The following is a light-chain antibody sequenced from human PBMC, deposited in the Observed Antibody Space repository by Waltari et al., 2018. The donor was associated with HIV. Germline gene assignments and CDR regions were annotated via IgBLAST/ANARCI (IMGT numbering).Light chain of an antibody. V-gene: IGLV1-44*01. J-gene: IGLJ2*01. Sequence: QSVLTQPPSASGTPEQRVSISCSGSTSNSGRNTVSWFQQLPAAAPTVLSFGKNLRPSGVPDRFSGSKSGTSASLAISGLQFEDEADYYCASWDDSLNGPVFGGGTKLTV. CDR1: TSNSGRNT. CDR3: ASWDDSLNGPV. CDR2: GKN.